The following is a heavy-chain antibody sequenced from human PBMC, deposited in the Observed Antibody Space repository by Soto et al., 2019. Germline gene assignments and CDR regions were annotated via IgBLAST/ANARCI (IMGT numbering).Heavy chain of an antibody. CDR3: AKDSLLTGTTSY. CDR2: ISGSGGST. Sequence: PGGSLRLSCAASGFTFISYAMSWVRQAPGKGLEWVSAISGSGGSTYYADSVKGRFTISRDNSKNTLYLQMNSLRAEDTAVYYCAKDSLLTGTTSYWGQGTLVTVSS. V-gene: IGHV3-23*01. CDR1: GFTFISYA. D-gene: IGHD1-7*01. J-gene: IGHJ4*02.